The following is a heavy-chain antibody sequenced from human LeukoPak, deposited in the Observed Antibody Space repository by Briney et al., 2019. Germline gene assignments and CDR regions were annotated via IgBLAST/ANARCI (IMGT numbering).Heavy chain of an antibody. V-gene: IGHV3-21*01. J-gene: IGHJ6*03. CDR2: ISSSSSYI. CDR1: GFTFSSYS. CDR3: ARDFYCSSTSCYSFYEGYYYMDV. Sequence: GGSLRLSCAASGFTFSSYSMNWVRQAPGKGLEWVSSISSSSSYIYYADSVKGRFTIPRDNAKNSLYLQMNSLRAEDTAVYYCARDFYCSSTSCYSFYEGYYYMDVWGKGTTVTVSS. D-gene: IGHD2-2*01.